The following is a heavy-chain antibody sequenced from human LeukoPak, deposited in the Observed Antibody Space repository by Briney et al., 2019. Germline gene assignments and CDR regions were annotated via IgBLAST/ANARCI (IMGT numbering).Heavy chain of an antibody. CDR3: ARGSDDFWSGYSPSY. J-gene: IGHJ4*02. CDR1: GYTFTGYY. Sequence: GASVKVSCKASGYTFTGYYMHWVRQAPGQGLEWMGRINPNSGGTNYAQKFQGRVTMTRDTSISTAYMELSRLRSDETAVYYCARGSDDFWSGYSPSYWGQGTLVTVSS. D-gene: IGHD3-3*01. CDR2: INPNSGGT. V-gene: IGHV1-2*02.